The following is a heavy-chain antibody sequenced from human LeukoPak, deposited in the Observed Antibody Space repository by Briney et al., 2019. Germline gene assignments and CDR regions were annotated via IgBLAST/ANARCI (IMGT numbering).Heavy chain of an antibody. Sequence: ASVKVSCKASGYTFTGYYMHWVRQAPGQGLEWMGWINPNSGGTNYAQKFQGRVTMTRDTSISTAYMELSRLRSDDTAVYYCARTRDYGDYLFDYWGQGTLVTVSS. D-gene: IGHD4-17*01. J-gene: IGHJ4*02. CDR3: ARTRDYGDYLFDY. CDR2: INPNSGGT. V-gene: IGHV1-2*02. CDR1: GYTFTGYY.